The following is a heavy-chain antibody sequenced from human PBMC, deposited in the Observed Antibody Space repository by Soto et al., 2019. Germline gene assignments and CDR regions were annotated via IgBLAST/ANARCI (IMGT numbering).Heavy chain of an antibody. J-gene: IGHJ4*02. CDR3: ARQIYDSDSGPNFQYYFDS. V-gene: IGHV5-51*01. D-gene: IGHD3-22*01. CDR1: GYNFAGYW. Sequence: GESLKISCKGSGYNFAGYWIAWVRQMPGKGLELMGIIYPSDSDTRYRPSFQGQVTISADKSISSAYLQWSSLRASDTAMYYCARQIYDSDSGPNFQYYFDSWGQGTLVTVYS. CDR2: IYPSDSDT.